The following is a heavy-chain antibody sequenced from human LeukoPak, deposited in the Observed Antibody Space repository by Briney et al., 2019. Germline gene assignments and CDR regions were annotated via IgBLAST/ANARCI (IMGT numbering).Heavy chain of an antibody. CDR3: ARGRGLQFTISGPYDY. V-gene: IGHV1-2*02. CDR1: GYTFTGYY. Sequence: ASVKVSCKASGYTFTGYYMHWVRQAPGQGLEWVGWINPNSGGTNYAQKFQGRVTMTRDTSISTAYMELSRLRSDDTAVYYCARGRGLQFTISGPYDYWGQGTLVTVSS. D-gene: IGHD5-24*01. J-gene: IGHJ4*02. CDR2: INPNSGGT.